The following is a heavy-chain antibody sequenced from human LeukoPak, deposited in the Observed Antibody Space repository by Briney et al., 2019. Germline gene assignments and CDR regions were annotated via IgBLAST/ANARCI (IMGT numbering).Heavy chain of an antibody. D-gene: IGHD2-15*01. CDR1: GGSFSGYY. CDR2: INHSGST. CDR3: ARESPQIVVVVAASSSFDY. Sequence: SETLSLTCAVYGGSFSGYYWSWIRQPPGKGLEWIGEINHSGSTNHNPSLKSRVTISVDTSKNQFSLKLSSVTAADTAVYYCARESPQIVVVVAASSSFDYWGQGTLVTVSS. V-gene: IGHV4-34*01. J-gene: IGHJ4*02.